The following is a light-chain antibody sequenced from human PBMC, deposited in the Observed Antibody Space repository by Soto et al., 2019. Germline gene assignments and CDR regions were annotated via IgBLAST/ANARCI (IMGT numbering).Light chain of an antibody. CDR3: QKYSSVPV. V-gene: IGKV1-27*01. CDR2: AAS. Sequence: DIQMTQSPTSLSASVGDRVTITCRASQGIRNYVAWYQQIPGKAPKLLIYAASTLQSGVPSRFSGGGSGTDFTLTINGLQPEAVATYSFQKYSSVPVFGPGTKVEIK. J-gene: IGKJ3*01. CDR1: QGIRNY.